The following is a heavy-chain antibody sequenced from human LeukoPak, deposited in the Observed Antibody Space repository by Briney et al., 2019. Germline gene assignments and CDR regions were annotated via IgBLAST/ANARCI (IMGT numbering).Heavy chain of an antibody. J-gene: IGHJ4*02. V-gene: IGHV3-23*01. CDR2: ISGSGGST. Sequence: GSLRLSCAASGFTFSSYAMSWVRQAPGKGREGVSAISGSGGSTYYADSVKGRFTISRDNSKNTLYLQMNSLRGQDTAVYYCAGATHAYSGYNHWGQGVLVTVSS. CDR3: AGATHAYSGYNH. CDR1: GFTFSSYA. D-gene: IGHD5-12*01.